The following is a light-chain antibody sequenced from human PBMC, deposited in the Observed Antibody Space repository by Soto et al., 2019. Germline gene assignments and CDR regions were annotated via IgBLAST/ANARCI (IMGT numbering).Light chain of an antibody. Sequence: ENVLTQSPGTLSLSPGERATLSCRASQSVSGSYLAWYQQKPGQAPRLLIYGASSRATGIPDRFSGSGSGIHFNFTISTLEPKEFVTYSCQQLNSYPQTTVGQGTRLEIK. CDR3: QQLNSYPQTT. V-gene: IGKV3-20*01. J-gene: IGKJ5*01. CDR2: GAS. CDR1: QSVSGSY.